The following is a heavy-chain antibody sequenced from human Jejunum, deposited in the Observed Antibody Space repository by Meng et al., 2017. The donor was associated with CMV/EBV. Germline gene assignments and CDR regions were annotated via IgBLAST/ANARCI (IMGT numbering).Heavy chain of an antibody. CDR2: INHRGST. J-gene: IGHJ5*02. CDR1: GGSFSGYY. CDR3: VRFGESFNWFDP. D-gene: IGHD3-10*01. Sequence: LTCPVDGGSFSGYYWTWIRQPPGKGLEWIGEINHRGSTNYNPSLKSRVTISVDTSTKQFSLKVNSVTAADTAVYYCVRFGESFNWFDPWGQGNLVTVSS. V-gene: IGHV4-34*01.